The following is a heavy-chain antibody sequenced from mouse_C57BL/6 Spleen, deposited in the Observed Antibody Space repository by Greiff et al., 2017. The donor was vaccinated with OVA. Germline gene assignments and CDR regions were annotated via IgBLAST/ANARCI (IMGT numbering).Heavy chain of an antibody. CDR1: GYTFTSYW. V-gene: IGHV1-52*01. J-gene: IGHJ3*01. D-gene: IGHD1-1*01. CDR3: ERTHYYGSSSAWFAY. Sequence: VQLQQPGAELVRPGSSVKLSCKASGYTFTSYWMHWVKQRPIQGLEWIGNIDPSDSETHYNQQFKDKATLPVDKSSSTAYMQLSSLTSEDSAVYYCERTHYYGSSSAWFAYWGQGTLVTVSA. CDR2: IDPSDSET.